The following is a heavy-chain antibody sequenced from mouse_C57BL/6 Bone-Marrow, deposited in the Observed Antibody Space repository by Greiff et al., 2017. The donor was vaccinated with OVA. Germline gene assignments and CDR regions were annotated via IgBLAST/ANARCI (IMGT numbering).Heavy chain of an antibody. CDR2: IRNKANGYTT. Sequence: EVKLQESGGGLVQPGGSLSLSCAASGFTFTDYYMSWVSQTPGKALEWLGFIRNKANGYTTEDSASVKGRFTISRDNSQSILYLHMKALRAVDSATYYCARYPRWYFGVWGTGTTVTVSS. CDR3: ARYPRWYFGV. CDR1: GFTFTDYY. V-gene: IGHV7-3*01. J-gene: IGHJ1*03.